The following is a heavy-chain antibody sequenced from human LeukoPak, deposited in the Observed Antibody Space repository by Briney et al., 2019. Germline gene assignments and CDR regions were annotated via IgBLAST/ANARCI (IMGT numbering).Heavy chain of an antibody. J-gene: IGHJ4*02. CDR2: ISGYNGNT. CDR3: ARRAATTDHFDY. V-gene: IGHV1-18*01. CDR1: GYTFTSYG. D-gene: IGHD6-25*01. Sequence: ASVKVSCKASGYTFTSYGISWVRQAPGQGLEWMGWISGYNGNTNSAQKVQGRVTMTTDTSTTTAYMELRSLRSDDTAVYYCARRAATTDHFDYWGQGTLVTVSS.